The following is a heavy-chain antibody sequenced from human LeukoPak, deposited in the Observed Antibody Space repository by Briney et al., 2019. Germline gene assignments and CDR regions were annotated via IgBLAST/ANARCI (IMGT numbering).Heavy chain of an antibody. CDR3: ARGSGLGRPQDY. V-gene: IGHV1-69*04. Sequence: SVKVSCKASGGTFSSYAVSWVRQAPGQGLEWMGRIIPILGIANYAQKFQGRVTITADKSTSTAYMELSSLRSEDTAVYYCARGSGLGRPQDYWGQGTLVTVSS. CDR1: GGTFSSYA. J-gene: IGHJ4*02. D-gene: IGHD1-26*01. CDR2: IIPILGIA.